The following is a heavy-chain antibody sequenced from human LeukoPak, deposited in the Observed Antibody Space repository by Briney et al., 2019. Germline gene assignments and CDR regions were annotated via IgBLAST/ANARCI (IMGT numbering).Heavy chain of an antibody. V-gene: IGHV1-2*02. CDR2: INPNSGGT. CDR3: ARDYGGIAACPYDY. J-gene: IGHJ4*02. Sequence: ASVKVSCKASGYTFTGYYMHWVRQAPGQGLEWMGWINPNSGGTNYAQKFQGRVTMTRDTSISTAYMELSRLRSDDTAVYYCARDYGGIAACPYDYWGQGTLVTVSS. CDR1: GYTFTGYY. D-gene: IGHD6-6*01.